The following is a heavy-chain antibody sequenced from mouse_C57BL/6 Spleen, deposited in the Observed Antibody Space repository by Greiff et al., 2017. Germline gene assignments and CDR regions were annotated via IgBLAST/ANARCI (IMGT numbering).Heavy chain of an antibody. Sequence: QVQLQQPGAELVMPGASVKLSCKASGYTFTSYWMHWVKQRPGQGLEWIGEIDPSDSYTNYNQKFKGKSTLTVDKSSSTAYLQLSSLTSEDSAVYYGARAREGNGNWCAYWGQGTLVTVSA. CDR3: ARAREGNGNWCAY. J-gene: IGHJ3*01. CDR2: IDPSDSYT. V-gene: IGHV1-69*01. CDR1: GYTFTSYW. D-gene: IGHD1-1*01.